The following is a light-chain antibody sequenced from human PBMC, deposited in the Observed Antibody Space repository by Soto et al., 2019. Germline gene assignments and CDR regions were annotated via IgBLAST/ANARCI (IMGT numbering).Light chain of an antibody. CDR1: SSDVGGYNY. V-gene: IGLV2-14*01. Sequence: QSALTQPASVSGSPGQSITISCTGTSSDVGGYNYVSWYQQHPGKAPKLLIYDVTNRPSVVSNRFSGSKSGNTASLTISGHQAEDEADYYCNSYTSSSNLVFGGGTKLTVL. CDR2: DVT. CDR3: NSYTSSSNLV. J-gene: IGLJ3*02.